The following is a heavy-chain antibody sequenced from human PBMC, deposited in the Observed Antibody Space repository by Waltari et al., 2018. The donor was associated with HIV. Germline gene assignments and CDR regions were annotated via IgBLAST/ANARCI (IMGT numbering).Heavy chain of an antibody. V-gene: IGHV3-23*01. D-gene: IGHD1-26*01. Sequence: EVQLLESGGGLVQPGGSLRLSCAASGFIFSSYAMPSVRHAPGKGLECVSSSSGSGSSPYFADSVKGRFTISRDNSKNTLYLQMNSLRAEDTAVYYCAREGSFSSSGSFGDYWGQGTLVTVSS. CDR2: SSGSGSSP. J-gene: IGHJ4*02. CDR1: GFIFSSYA. CDR3: AREGSFSSSGSFGDY.